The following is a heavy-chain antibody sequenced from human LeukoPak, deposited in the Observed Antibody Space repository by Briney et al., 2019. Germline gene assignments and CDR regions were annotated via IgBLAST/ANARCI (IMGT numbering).Heavy chain of an antibody. CDR1: GFTVSSNY. J-gene: IGHJ6*03. CDR2: IYSGGST. D-gene: IGHD2-2*01. V-gene: IGHV3-66*02. Sequence: GGSLRLSCAASGFTVSSNYMSWVRQAPGKGLEWVSVIYSGGSTYYADSVKGRFTISRDNSKNTLYLQMNSLRAEDTAVYYCARDGVVPAAREEDYYYYYVDVWGKGTTVTVSS. CDR3: ARDGVVPAAREEDYYYYYVDV.